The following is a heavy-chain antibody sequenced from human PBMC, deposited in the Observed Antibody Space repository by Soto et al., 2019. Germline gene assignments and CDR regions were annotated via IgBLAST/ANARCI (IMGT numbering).Heavy chain of an antibody. V-gene: IGHV4-30-4*01. J-gene: IGHJ6*02. CDR1: GGSISSGDYY. CDR3: ARDSPGYSYGLYYYYGMDV. D-gene: IGHD5-18*01. Sequence: PSETLSLTCTFSGGSISSGDYYWSWIRQPPGKGLEWIGYIYYSGSTYYNPSLKSRVTISVDTSKNQFSLKLSSVTAADTAVYYCARDSPGYSYGLYYYYGMDVWGQGTTVTVSS. CDR2: IYYSGST.